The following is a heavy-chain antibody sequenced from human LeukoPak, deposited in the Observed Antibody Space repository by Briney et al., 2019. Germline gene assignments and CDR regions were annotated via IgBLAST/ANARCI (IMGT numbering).Heavy chain of an antibody. D-gene: IGHD2-15*01. V-gene: IGHV3-74*01. CDR3: ARYCTGGSCYSSDFDY. CDR1: GFTFSNYW. CDR2: INSDGSST. J-gene: IGHJ4*02. Sequence: PGGSLRLSCAASGFTFSNYWMHWVRQAPGKGLVWVSRINSDGSSTNYADSVKGRFTISRDNAKNTLYLQMNSLRVEDTALYYCARYCTGGSCYSSDFDYWGQGTLVTVSS.